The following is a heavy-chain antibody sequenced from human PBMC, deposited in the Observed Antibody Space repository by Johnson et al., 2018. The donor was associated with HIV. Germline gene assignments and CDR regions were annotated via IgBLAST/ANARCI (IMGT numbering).Heavy chain of an antibody. CDR2: IYSGGST. CDR1: GFTFSGSA. J-gene: IGHJ3*01. CDR3: ARDGRDVVTRGSFDV. Sequence: VQLVESGGGLVKPGGSLRLSCAASGFTFSGSAMHWVRQAPGKGLEWVSVIYSGGSTYYADSVKGRFTISRDNSKNFLYLQMKSLRPEDTAVYYCARDGRDVVTRGSFDVWGQGTVVTVSS. D-gene: IGHD3-22*01. V-gene: IGHV3-66*02.